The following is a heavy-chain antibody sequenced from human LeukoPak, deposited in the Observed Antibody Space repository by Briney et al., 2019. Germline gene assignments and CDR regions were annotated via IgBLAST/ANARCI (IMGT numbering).Heavy chain of an antibody. D-gene: IGHD2-15*01. CDR3: AAPLCSGGSCYSGEYFQH. V-gene: IGHV1-18*01. CDR2: ISAYNGNT. J-gene: IGHJ1*01. Sequence: GASVKVSCKASGYTFTSYGISWVQQAPGQGLEWMGCISAYNGNTNYAQKLQGRVTMTTDTSTSTAYMELRSLRSDDTAVYYCAAPLCSGGSCYSGEYFQHWGQGTLVTVSS. CDR1: GYTFTSYG.